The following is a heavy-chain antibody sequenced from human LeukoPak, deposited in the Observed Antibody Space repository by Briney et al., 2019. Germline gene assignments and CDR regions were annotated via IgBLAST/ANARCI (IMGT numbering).Heavy chain of an antibody. J-gene: IGHJ5*02. CDR2: IYYSGST. D-gene: IGHD1-26*01. CDR1: GGSISSGGYY. V-gene: IGHV4-31*03. Sequence: SETLSLTCTVSGGSISSGGYYWSWIRQHPGTGLEWIGYIYYSGSTYYNPSLKSRVTISVDTSKYQFSLKLSSVTAADTAVYYCARDLGATNWFDPWGQGTLVTVSS. CDR3: ARDLGATNWFDP.